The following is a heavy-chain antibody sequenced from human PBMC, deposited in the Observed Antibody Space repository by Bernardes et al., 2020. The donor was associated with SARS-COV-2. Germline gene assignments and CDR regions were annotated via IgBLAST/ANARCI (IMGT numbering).Heavy chain of an antibody. CDR1: GGSISSYY. CDR3: ARQVGATKVMDV. Sequence: SETLSLTCTVSGGSISSYYWSWIRQPPGKGLEWIGYIYYSGSTNYNPSLKSRVTISVDTSKNQFSLKLSSVTAADTAVYYCARQVGATKVMDVWGQGTTVTVSS. CDR2: IYYSGST. V-gene: IGHV4-59*08. J-gene: IGHJ6*02. D-gene: IGHD1-26*01.